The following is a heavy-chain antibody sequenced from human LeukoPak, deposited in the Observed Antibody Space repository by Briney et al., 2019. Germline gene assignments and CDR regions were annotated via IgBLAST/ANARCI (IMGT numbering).Heavy chain of an antibody. Sequence: PSETLSLTCAVSGYSISGRFYWGWIRQPPGKGVGWIGTIYHTETTYRNPSLKSRVTLSADTSKNQFSLKLTSVTAADTAVYYCARGSAVLRFFTIWGQGTMVTVSS. J-gene: IGHJ3*02. CDR1: GYSISGRFY. D-gene: IGHD3-3*01. V-gene: IGHV4-38-2*01. CDR2: IYHTETT. CDR3: ARGSAVLRFFTI.